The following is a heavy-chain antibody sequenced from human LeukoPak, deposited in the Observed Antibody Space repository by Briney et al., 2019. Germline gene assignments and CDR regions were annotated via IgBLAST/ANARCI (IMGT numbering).Heavy chain of an antibody. CDR2: IIPIFGTA. CDR3: AREVVVPAATKYGWFDP. V-gene: IGHV1-69*05. CDR1: GGTFSSYA. D-gene: IGHD2-2*01. J-gene: IGHJ5*02. Sequence: SVKVSCKASGGTFSSYAISWVRQAPGQGLEWMGGIIPIFGTANYAQKLQGRVTMTTDTSTSTAYMELRSLRSDDTAVYYCAREVVVPAATKYGWFDPWGQGTLVTVSS.